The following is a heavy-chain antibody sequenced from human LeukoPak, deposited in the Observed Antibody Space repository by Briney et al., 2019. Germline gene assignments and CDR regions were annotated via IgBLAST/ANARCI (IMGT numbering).Heavy chain of an antibody. CDR2: ISSSGSTI. V-gene: IGHV3-48*04. CDR3: ARDSASADYYDSSGYWYAFDI. CDR1: GFTFSRYS. D-gene: IGHD3-22*01. Sequence: GGSLRLSCAASGFTFSRYSMNWVRQAPGKGLEWVSYISSSGSTIYYADSVKGRFTISRDNAKNSLYLQMNSLRAEDTAVYYCARDSASADYYDSSGYWYAFDIWGQGTMVTVSS. J-gene: IGHJ3*02.